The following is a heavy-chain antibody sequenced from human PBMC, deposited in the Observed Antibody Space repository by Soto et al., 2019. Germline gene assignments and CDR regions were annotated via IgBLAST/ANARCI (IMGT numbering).Heavy chain of an antibody. CDR3: AKELAKVPVTSFNSYAFDI. V-gene: IGHV3-23*01. D-gene: IGHD4-17*01. CDR1: GFTFSSYA. Sequence: GGSLRLSCAASGFTFSSYAMSWVRQAPGKGLEWVSAISGSGGSTYYADSVKGRFTINRDNSKNTLYLQMNSLRAEGTAVYYCAKELAKVPVTSFNSYAFDIWGQGTMVTVSS. CDR2: ISGSGGST. J-gene: IGHJ3*02.